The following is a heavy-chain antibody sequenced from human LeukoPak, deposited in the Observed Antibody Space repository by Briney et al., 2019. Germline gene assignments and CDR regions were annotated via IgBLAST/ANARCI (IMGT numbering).Heavy chain of an antibody. CDR1: GFTFRSYW. CDR2: INSDGSST. CDR3: ARGGYYYDSVDAFDI. J-gene: IGHJ3*02. V-gene: IGHV3-74*01. D-gene: IGHD3-22*01. Sequence: GGSLRLSCAASGFTFRSYWMHWVCQAPGKGLVWVSRINSDGSSTSYADSVKGRFTISRDNAKNTLYLQMNSLRAEDTAVYYCARGGYYYDSVDAFDIWGQGTMVTVSS.